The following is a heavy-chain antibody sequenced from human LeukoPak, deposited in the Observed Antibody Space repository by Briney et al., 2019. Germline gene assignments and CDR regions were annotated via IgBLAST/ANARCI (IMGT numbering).Heavy chain of an antibody. V-gene: IGHV3-74*01. CDR2: IKSDGKT. D-gene: IGHD3-22*01. J-gene: IGHJ1*01. CDR3: ARAPSEIGGYYPEYFRH. CDR1: GFTFSSYW. Sequence: GGSLRLSCAASGFTFSSYWMHWVRQAPGKGLVWVSRIKSDGKTNYADSVKGRFTISRDNAKNTVSLQMNSLRAEDTGVYYCARAPSEIGGYYPEYFRHWGPGTLVTVSS.